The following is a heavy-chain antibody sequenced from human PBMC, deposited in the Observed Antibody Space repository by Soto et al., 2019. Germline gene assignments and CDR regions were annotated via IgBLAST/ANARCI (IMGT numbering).Heavy chain of an antibody. Sequence: EVQLVETGGGLIQPGGSLRLSCAASGFTVSSNYMSWVRQAPGKGLEWVSVIYSGGSTYYADSVKGRFTISRDNSKNTLDLQMNSLRAEDSAVYYCARLGYSSGWPPNYWGPGTLVTVSS. J-gene: IGHJ4*02. V-gene: IGHV3-53*02. CDR1: GFTVSSNY. CDR2: IYSGGST. CDR3: ARLGYSSGWPPNY. D-gene: IGHD6-19*01.